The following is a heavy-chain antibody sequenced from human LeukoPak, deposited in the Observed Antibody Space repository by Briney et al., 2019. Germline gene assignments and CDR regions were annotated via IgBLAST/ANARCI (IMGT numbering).Heavy chain of an antibody. V-gene: IGHV4-30-4*01. CDR3: ARVLWFGELSPSYGMDV. J-gene: IGHJ6*04. Sequence: SQTLSLTCTVSGGSISSGVYYWSWIRQPPGKGLERIGYIHYSGGTYYNPSLKSRVTISVDTSKNQFSLKLSSVTAADTAVYYCARVLWFGELSPSYGMDVWGKGTTVTVSS. D-gene: IGHD3-10*01. CDR1: GGSISSGVYY. CDR2: IHYSGGT.